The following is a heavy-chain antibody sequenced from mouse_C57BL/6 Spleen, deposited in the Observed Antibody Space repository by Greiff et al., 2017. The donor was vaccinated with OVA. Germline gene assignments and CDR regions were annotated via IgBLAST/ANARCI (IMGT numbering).Heavy chain of an antibody. D-gene: IGHD4-1*01. CDR3: ARNWDRDWFAY. CDR2: IYPSDSET. J-gene: IGHJ3*01. Sequence: QVQLQQPGAELVRPGSSVKLSCKASGYTFTSYWMDWVKQRPGQGLEWIGNIYPSDSETHYNQKFKDKATLTVDKSSSTAYMQLSSLTSEDSAVYYCARNWDRDWFAYWGQGTLVTVSA. CDR1: GYTFTSYW. V-gene: IGHV1-61*01.